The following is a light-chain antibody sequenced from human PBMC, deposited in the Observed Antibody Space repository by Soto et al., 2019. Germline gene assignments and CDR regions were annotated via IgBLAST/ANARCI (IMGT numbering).Light chain of an antibody. CDR3: QQYNNWWT. V-gene: IGKV3-15*01. J-gene: IGKJ1*01. Sequence: EIVMTQSPATLSLSPGERATLSCRASQSVGSNLARYQQKPGQAPRLLIYGASTRATGIPARFSGSGSGTEFTLTISSLQSEDFAVYYCQQYNNWWTFGQGTKVDIK. CDR1: QSVGSN. CDR2: GAS.